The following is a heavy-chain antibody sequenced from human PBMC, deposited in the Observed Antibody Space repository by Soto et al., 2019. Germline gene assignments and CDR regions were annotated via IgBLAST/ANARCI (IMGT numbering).Heavy chain of an antibody. D-gene: IGHD6-19*01. CDR3: ARLLAVAGTNY. Sequence: EVQLVESGGGLVQPGGSLRLSCAASGFSFSSYWMHWVRQAPGKGLVWVSRINSDGSSTSYADSVKGRFTISRDNAKNTLYLQMNSLRVEDTAVYFCARLLAVAGTNYWGQGTLVTVSS. CDR2: INSDGSST. V-gene: IGHV3-74*01. J-gene: IGHJ4*02. CDR1: GFSFSSYW.